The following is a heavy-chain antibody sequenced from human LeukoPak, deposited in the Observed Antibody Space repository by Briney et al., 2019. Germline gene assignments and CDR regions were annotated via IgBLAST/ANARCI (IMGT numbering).Heavy chain of an antibody. V-gene: IGHV3-66*01. CDR2: IYTGGNT. Sequence: GGSLRLSCAASGFTVSSTYMSWVRQAPGKGLEWVSLIYTGGNTYYADSVKGRFTLSRDISKNTVYLQMNSLRVEDTAMYYCATISDLLFYFDSWGQGTLVTVSS. CDR3: ATISDLLFYFDS. J-gene: IGHJ4*02. CDR1: GFTVSSTY.